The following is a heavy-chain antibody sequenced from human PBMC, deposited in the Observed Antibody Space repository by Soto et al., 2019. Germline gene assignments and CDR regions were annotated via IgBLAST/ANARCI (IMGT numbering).Heavy chain of an antibody. V-gene: IGHV3-30-3*01. CDR2: ISYDGNNK. Sequence: QVQLVESGGGVVQPGRSLRLSCAASGFTFSNYAMHWVRQAPGKGLEWVAVISYDGNNKYYADSVKGRFTISRDNSKNTRYLQMYSLRAEDTAVYSCARGPGEGAFDIWGQGTMVTVSS. CDR3: ARGPGEGAFDI. CDR1: GFTFSNYA. D-gene: IGHD3-16*01. J-gene: IGHJ3*02.